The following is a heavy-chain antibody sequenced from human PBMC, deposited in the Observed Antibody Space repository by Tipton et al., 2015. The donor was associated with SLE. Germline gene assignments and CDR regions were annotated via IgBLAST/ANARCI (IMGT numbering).Heavy chain of an antibody. CDR2: INHSGST. V-gene: IGHV4-34*01. D-gene: IGHD6-13*01. Sequence: TLSLTCTVSGGSISSYYWSWIRQPPGKGLEWIGEINHSGSTNYNPSLKSRVTISVDTSKNQFSLKLSSVTAADTAVYYCARGGGGDSSSWYGSSGAIDYWGQGILVTVSS. CDR3: ARGGGGDSSSWYGSSGAIDY. J-gene: IGHJ4*02. CDR1: GGSISSYY.